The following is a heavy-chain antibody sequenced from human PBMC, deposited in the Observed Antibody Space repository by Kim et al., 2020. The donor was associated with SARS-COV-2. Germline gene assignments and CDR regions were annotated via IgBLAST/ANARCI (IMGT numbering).Heavy chain of an antibody. J-gene: IGHJ4*02. D-gene: IGHD3-9*01. CDR1: GFTFSSYA. V-gene: IGHV3-30-3*01. CDR2: ISYDGSNK. Sequence: GGSLRLSCAASGFTFSSYAMHWVRQAPGKGLEWVAVISYDGSNKYYADSVKGRFTISRDNSKNTLYLQMNSLRAEDTAVYYCARGEYPIRFDYWGQGTLVTVSS. CDR3: ARGEYPIRFDY.